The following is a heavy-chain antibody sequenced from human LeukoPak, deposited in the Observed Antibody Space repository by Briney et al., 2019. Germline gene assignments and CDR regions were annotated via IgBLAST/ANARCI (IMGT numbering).Heavy chain of an antibody. V-gene: IGHV3-30*03. Sequence: PGRSLRLSCAASGFTFSSYGMHWVRQAPGKGLEWVAVISYDGSNKYYADSVKGRFTISRDNSKNTLYLHMNSLRAEDTAVYYCATTRRMLVVAATPLDYWGQGTLVTVSS. J-gene: IGHJ4*02. CDR2: ISYDGSNK. CDR1: GFTFSSYG. CDR3: ATTRRMLVVAATPLDY. D-gene: IGHD2-15*01.